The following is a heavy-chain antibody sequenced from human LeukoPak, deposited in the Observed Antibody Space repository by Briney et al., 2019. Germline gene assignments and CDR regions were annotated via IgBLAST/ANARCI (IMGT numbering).Heavy chain of an antibody. CDR1: GFTFSSYA. CDR2: ISGSGGDT. V-gene: IGHV3-23*01. D-gene: IGHD6-13*01. CDR3: ARDWPTIAAAGTIPEYFQH. Sequence: GGSLRLSCAASGFTFSSYAMSWVRQAPGKGLEWVSTISGSGGDTFYADSVKGRFTISRDNAKNSLYLQMNSLRAEDTAVYYCARDWPTIAAAGTIPEYFQHWGQGTLVTVSS. J-gene: IGHJ1*01.